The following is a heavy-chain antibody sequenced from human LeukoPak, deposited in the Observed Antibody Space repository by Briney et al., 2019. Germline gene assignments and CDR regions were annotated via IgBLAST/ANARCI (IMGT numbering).Heavy chain of an antibody. CDR2: XXXSGST. J-gene: IGHJ4*02. V-gene: IGHV4-34*01. CDR1: GGSFSGYY. Sequence: PSETLSLTCAVYGGSFSGYYWSWIRXXPXXXXXXXXXXXXSGSTNYNPSLKSRVTISVDTSKNQFSLKLSSVTAADTAVYYCARGRGFHTIFGVVKTEFDYWGQGTLVTVSS. D-gene: IGHD3-3*01. CDR3: ARGRGFHTIFGVVKTEFDY.